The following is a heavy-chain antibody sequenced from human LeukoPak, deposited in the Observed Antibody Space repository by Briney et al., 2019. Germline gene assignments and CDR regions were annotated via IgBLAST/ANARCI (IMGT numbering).Heavy chain of an antibody. CDR1: GFSLSTSGVG. CDR2: IYWNDDK. CDR3: ARRITMVRGVIVDY. D-gene: IGHD3-10*01. J-gene: IGHJ4*02. V-gene: IGHV2-5*01. Sequence: SGPTLVNPTQTLTLTCTFSGFSLSTSGVGVGWIRQPPGKALEWLALIYWNDDKRYSPSLKSRLTITKDTSKNQVVLTMTNMDPVDTATYYCARRITMVRGVIVDYWGQGTLVTVSS.